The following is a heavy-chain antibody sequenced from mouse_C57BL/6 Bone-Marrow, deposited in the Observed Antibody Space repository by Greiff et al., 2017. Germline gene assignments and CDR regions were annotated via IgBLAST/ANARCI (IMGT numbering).Heavy chain of an antibody. Sequence: VQLQQSGPGLVQPSQSLSITCTVSGFSLTSYGVHWVRQSPGKGLEWLGVIWRGGSTDYNAAFMSRLSITKDNSKSQVFFKMNSLQADDTAIYYCAKNTPGYDGYSHWYFDGWGTGTTVTVSS. CDR2: IWRGGST. V-gene: IGHV2-5*01. J-gene: IGHJ1*03. CDR1: GFSLTSYG. CDR3: AKNTPGYDGYSHWYFDG. D-gene: IGHD2-3*01.